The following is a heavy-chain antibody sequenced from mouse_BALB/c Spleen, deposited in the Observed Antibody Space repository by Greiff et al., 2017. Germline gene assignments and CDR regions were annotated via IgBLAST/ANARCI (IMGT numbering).Heavy chain of an antibody. V-gene: IGHV5-6*01. CDR1: GFTFSSYG. J-gene: IGHJ2*01. D-gene: IGHD2-3*01. CDR3: AREEDDGYWDY. CDR2: ISSGGSYT. Sequence: EVKLVESGGDLVKPGGSLKLSCAASGFTFSSYGMSWVRQTPDKRLEWVATISSGGSYTYYPDSVKGRFTISRDNAKNTLYLQMSSLKSEDTAMYYCAREEDDGYWDYWGQGTTLTVSS.